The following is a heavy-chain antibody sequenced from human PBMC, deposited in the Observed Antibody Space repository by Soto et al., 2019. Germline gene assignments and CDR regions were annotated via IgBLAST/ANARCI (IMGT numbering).Heavy chain of an antibody. CDR3: AKDDFTDRGDDYFDY. V-gene: IGHV3-23*01. D-gene: IGHD2-21*02. Sequence: PVGSLSLSCAASGFSFTNLALGWVRQAPGKGLEWVAGIGASGDITWYADSVKGRLSISRDNSKNTLYLQLNSLRFEDTAVYYCAKDDFTDRGDDYFDYWGPGTLVTGSS. CDR2: IGASGDIT. J-gene: IGHJ4*02. CDR1: GFSFTNLA.